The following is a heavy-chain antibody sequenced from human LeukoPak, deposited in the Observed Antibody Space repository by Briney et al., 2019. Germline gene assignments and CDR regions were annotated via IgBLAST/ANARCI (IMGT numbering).Heavy chain of an antibody. CDR1: GFTFSSYS. J-gene: IGHJ4*02. V-gene: IGHV3-21*01. D-gene: IGHD2-21*02. CDR3: ARDGREVVVTAAIDS. CDR2: ISSSSSYI. Sequence: PGGSLRLSCAASGFTFSSYSMNWVRQAPGKGLEWVSSISSSSSYIYYADSVKGRFTISRDNAKNSLYLQMNSLRAEDTAVYYCARDGREVVVTAAIDSWGQGTLVTVSS.